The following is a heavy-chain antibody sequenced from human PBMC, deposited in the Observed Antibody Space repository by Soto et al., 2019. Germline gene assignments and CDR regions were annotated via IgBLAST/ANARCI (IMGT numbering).Heavy chain of an antibody. CDR1: GFTFSGST. CDR2: IRGKPNNYAA. D-gene: IGHD2-2*01. J-gene: IGHJ6*03. Sequence: GGSLRLSCAASGFTFSGSTIHWVRQASGKGLEWLGRIRGKPNNYAAAYGASVKGRITFSRDDSQNTAYLQINSLRPEDTAVYYCAKDPRYCSSTICYAHQVDYYYYMDVWGKGTTVTVSS. CDR3: AKDPRYCSSTICYAHQVDYYYYMDV. V-gene: IGHV3-73*01.